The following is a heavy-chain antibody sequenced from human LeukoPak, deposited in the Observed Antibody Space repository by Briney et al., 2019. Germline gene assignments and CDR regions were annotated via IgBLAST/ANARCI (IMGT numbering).Heavy chain of an antibody. D-gene: IGHD3-10*01. Sequence: SETLSLTCAVYGGSFSGYYWSWIRQPPGKGLEWIGEINHSGSTNYNPSLKSRVTISVDTSKNQFSLKLSSVTAADAAVYYCARLPYYYGSGSYYFDYWGQGTLVTVSS. CDR3: ARLPYYYGSGSYYFDY. CDR2: INHSGST. J-gene: IGHJ4*02. V-gene: IGHV4-34*01. CDR1: GGSFSGYY.